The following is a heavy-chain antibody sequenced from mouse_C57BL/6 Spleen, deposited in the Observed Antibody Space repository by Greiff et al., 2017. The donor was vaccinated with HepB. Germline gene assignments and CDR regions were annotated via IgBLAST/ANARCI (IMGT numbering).Heavy chain of an antibody. J-gene: IGHJ4*01. CDR3: ARSSLYAMDY. D-gene: IGHD1-1*01. CDR1: GYTFTSYW. CDR2: IDPSDSYT. Sequence: QVQLQQPGAELVKPGASVKLSCKASGYTFTSYWMQWVKQRPGQGLEWIGEIDPSDSYTNYNQQFKGRATLTVDTSSSTAYMQLSCLTSEDSAVYCCARSSLYAMDYWGQGTSVTVSS. V-gene: IGHV1-50*01.